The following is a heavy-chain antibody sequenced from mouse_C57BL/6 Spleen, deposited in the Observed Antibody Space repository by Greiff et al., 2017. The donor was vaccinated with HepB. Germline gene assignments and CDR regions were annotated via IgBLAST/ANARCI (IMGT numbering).Heavy chain of an antibody. CDR2: IWRGGST. Sequence: VQLQQSGPGLVQPSQSLSITCTVSGFSLTSYGVHWVRQSPGKGLEWLGVIWRGGSTDYNAAFMSRLSITKDNSKSQVFFKMNSLQADDTAIYYCAKNDYSNGHYYAMDYWGQGTSVTVSS. D-gene: IGHD2-5*01. CDR3: AKNDYSNGHYYAMDY. CDR1: GFSLTSYG. J-gene: IGHJ4*01. V-gene: IGHV2-5*01.